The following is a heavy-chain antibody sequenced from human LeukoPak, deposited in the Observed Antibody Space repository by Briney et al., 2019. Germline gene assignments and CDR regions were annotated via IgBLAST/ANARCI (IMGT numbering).Heavy chain of an antibody. D-gene: IGHD6-19*01. Sequence: ASVKVSCKASGYTFTGYYMHWVRQAPGQGLEWMGWINPNSGGTNYAQKFQGRVTMTRDTSISTAYMELSRLRSDDTAVHYCARDRESSIWTVAVIDYWGQGTLVTVSS. CDR2: INPNSGGT. CDR1: GYTFTGYY. J-gene: IGHJ4*02. CDR3: ARDRESSIWTVAVIDY. V-gene: IGHV1-2*02.